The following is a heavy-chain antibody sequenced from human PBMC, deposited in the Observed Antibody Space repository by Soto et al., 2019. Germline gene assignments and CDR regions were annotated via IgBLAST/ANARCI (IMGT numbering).Heavy chain of an antibody. CDR2: ISYDGSNK. Sequence: GGSLRLSCAASGFTFSSYAMHWVRQAPGKGLEWVAVISYDGSNKYYADSVKGRFTISRDNSKNTLYLQMNSLRAEDTAVYYCARVRHRSTVHYYYYGMDVWGQGTTVTVSS. D-gene: IGHD4-4*01. V-gene: IGHV3-30-3*01. CDR3: ARVRHRSTVHYYYYGMDV. J-gene: IGHJ6*02. CDR1: GFTFSSYA.